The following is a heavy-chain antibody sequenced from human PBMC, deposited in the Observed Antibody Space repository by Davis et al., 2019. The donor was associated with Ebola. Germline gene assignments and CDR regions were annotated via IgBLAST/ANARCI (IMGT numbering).Heavy chain of an antibody. D-gene: IGHD6-6*01. CDR3: ARDRIAARPTGQYYFDY. CDR1: GFTFSAYS. V-gene: IGHV3-21*01. Sequence: PGGSLRLSCAASGFTFSAYSMNWVRQAPGKGLEWVSSISSSSSYIYYADSVKGRFTISRDNAKNSLYLQMNSLRAEDTAVYYCARDRIAARPTGQYYFDYWGQGTLVTVSS. J-gene: IGHJ4*02. CDR2: ISSSSSYI.